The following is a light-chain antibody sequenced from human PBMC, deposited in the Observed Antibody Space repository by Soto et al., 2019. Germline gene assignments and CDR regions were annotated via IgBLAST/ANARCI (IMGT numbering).Light chain of an antibody. CDR3: SSFASTHTYV. CDR1: SSDVAFYNH. Sequence: VLTQPASVSGSPGQSITISCTGTSSDVAFYNHVSWYQQHPGKAPKLLIYEVNNRPSGVSHRFSGSKSGNTASLTISGLQAEDEADYYCSSFASTHTYVFGTGTKVTVL. CDR2: EVN. V-gene: IGLV2-14*01. J-gene: IGLJ1*01.